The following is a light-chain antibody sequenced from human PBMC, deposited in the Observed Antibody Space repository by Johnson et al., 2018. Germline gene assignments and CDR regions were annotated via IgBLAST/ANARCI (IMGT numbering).Light chain of an antibody. Sequence: SVLTQPPSVSAAPGQKVTISCSGSSSNIGNNYVSWYQQLPGTAPKLLIYENNKRPSGIPDRFSGSKSGTSATRGITGLQTGAEADYYCGTWDSSLSAGNVFGTGTKVTVL. J-gene: IGLJ1*01. V-gene: IGLV1-51*02. CDR2: ENN. CDR1: SSNIGNNY. CDR3: GTWDSSLSAGNV.